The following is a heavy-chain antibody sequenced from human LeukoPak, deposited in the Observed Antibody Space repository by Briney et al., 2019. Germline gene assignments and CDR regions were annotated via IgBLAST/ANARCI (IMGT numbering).Heavy chain of an antibody. CDR2: INHSGST. V-gene: IGHV4-34*01. CDR1: GGSFSGYY. CDR3: ARGRTYYYGSGSRNWFDP. Sequence: SETLSLTCAVYGGSFSGYYWSWIRQPPGKGLEWIGEINHSGSTNYNPSLKSRVTISVDTSKNQFSLKLSSVTAADTAVYYCARGRTYYYGSGSRNWFDPWSQGTLVTVSS. J-gene: IGHJ5*02. D-gene: IGHD3-10*01.